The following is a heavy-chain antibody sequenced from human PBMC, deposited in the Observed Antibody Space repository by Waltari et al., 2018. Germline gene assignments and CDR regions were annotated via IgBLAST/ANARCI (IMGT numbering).Heavy chain of an antibody. V-gene: IGHV4-61*02. Sequence: QVQLQESGPGLVKPSQTLSLTCTVSGDSISSGSYYWSWIRPPAGKGLEWIGRIYTSGTTNYNPSLKSRVTISVDTSKNQFSLKLSSVTAADTAVYYCARTRGYSGYEYYFDYWGQGTLVTVSS. D-gene: IGHD5-12*01. CDR3: ARTRGYSGYEYYFDY. J-gene: IGHJ4*02. CDR2: IYTSGTT. CDR1: GDSISSGSYY.